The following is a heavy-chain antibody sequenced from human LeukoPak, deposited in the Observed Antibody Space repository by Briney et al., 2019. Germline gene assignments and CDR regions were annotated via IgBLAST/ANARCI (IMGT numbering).Heavy chain of an antibody. J-gene: IGHJ4*02. CDR1: GFTFSDYY. Sequence: GGSLRLSCAASGFTFSDYYMSWIRQAPGKGLEWVANIKQDGSEKYYVDSVKGRFTISRDNAKNSLYLQMNSLRAEDTALYHCARARVSGEGEFDYWGQGTLVTVSS. V-gene: IGHV3-7*03. CDR3: ARARVSGEGEFDY. D-gene: IGHD3-16*01. CDR2: IKQDGSEK.